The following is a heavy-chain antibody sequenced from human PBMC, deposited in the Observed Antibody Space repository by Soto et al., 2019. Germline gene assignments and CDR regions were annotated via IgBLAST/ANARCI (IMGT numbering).Heavy chain of an antibody. D-gene: IGHD1-1*01. CDR1: GGPLSDSTYY. CDR3: ARHTYGIGLAY. CDR2: IFYNDNT. J-gene: IGHJ4*02. V-gene: IGHV4-39*01. Sequence: SETLSLTCTVSGGPLSDSTYYWGWIRQPPGKGLEWIGSIFYNDNTYYNPSLKSRLTITRDTSSNQFSLKLRSLAAADTAVYYCARHTYGIGLAYWGKGTLVTVSS.